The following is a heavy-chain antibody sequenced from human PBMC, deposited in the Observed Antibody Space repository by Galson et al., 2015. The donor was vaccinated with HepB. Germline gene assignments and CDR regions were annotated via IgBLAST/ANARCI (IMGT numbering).Heavy chain of an antibody. CDR3: ARGGVVTDWYFDL. CDR1: GYTFTSYA. D-gene: IGHD4-23*01. V-gene: IGHV1-3*01. J-gene: IGHJ2*01. CDR2: INAGNGNT. Sequence: SVKVSCKASGYTFTSYAMHWVRQAPGQRLEWMGWINAGNGNTKYSQKFQGRVIITRDTSASTAYMELSSLRSEDTAVYYCARGGVVTDWYFDLWGRGTLVTVSS.